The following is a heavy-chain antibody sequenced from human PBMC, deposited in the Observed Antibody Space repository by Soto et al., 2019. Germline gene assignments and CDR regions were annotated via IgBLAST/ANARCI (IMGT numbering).Heavy chain of an antibody. V-gene: IGHV3-23*01. CDR2: ISGSGGST. CDR1: GFTFSSYA. Sequence: GGSLRLSCAASGFTFSSYAMSWVRQAPGKALEWVSAISGSGGSTYYADSVKGRFTISRDNSKNTLYLQMNSLRAEDTAVYYCAKDRGYSYGPYITPHLLFDYWGQGTLVTVSS. D-gene: IGHD5-18*01. J-gene: IGHJ4*02. CDR3: AKDRGYSYGPYITPHLLFDY.